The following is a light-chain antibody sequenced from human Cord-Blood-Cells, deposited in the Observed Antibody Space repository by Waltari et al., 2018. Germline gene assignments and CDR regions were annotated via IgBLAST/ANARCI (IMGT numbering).Light chain of an antibody. CDR2: YAS. Sequence: DIQMTQSPSTLSASVGDRVTITCRASQSISSWLAWYQQKPGKAPKLLIYYASSLVSGVPSRFSGSGSGTEFTLTISSLQPDDFATYYCQQYNSYSYTFGQGTKLEIK. CDR3: QQYNSYSYT. CDR1: QSISSW. J-gene: IGKJ2*01. V-gene: IGKV1-5*01.